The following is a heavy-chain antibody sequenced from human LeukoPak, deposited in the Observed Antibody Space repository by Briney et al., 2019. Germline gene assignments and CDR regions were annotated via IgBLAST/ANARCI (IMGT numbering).Heavy chain of an antibody. CDR2: ISAYNGNA. CDR3: TRGGYGGPRVAFDY. CDR1: GYTFTSYG. Sequence: ASVKVSCKASGYTFTSYGISWVRQAPGQGLEWMGWISAYNGNANYAQKLQGRVTITADKSTSTAYMELSSLRSEDTAVYYCTRGGYGGPRVAFDYWGQGTLVTVSS. J-gene: IGHJ4*02. D-gene: IGHD1-1*01. V-gene: IGHV1-18*01.